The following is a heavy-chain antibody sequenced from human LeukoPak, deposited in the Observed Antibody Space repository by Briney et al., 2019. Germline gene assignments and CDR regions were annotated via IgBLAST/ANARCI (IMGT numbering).Heavy chain of an antibody. V-gene: IGHV3-23*01. J-gene: IGHJ6*02. CDR1: GFTFSSYA. CDR3: AKPRRGWYMYYGMDV. D-gene: IGHD6-19*01. CDR2: ISGTGGST. Sequence: GGSLRLSCAASGFTFSSYAMSWVRQAPGEGLEWVSAISGTGGSTYYADSVKGRFTISRNNSKNTLYLQMNSLRAEDTAVYYCAKPRRGWYMYYGMDVWGQGTTVAVSS.